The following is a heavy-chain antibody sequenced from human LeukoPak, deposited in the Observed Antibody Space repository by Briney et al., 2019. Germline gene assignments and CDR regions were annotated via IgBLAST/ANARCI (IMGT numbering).Heavy chain of an antibody. V-gene: IGHV3-30-3*01. CDR3: ARDRSGYANDAFDF. Sequence: PGGSLRLSCAASGFTFSSCAMHWVRQAPGKGLEWGAVLSYGGTNKYYADSVKGRFTISRDNSKNTMFLQMNSLRAEDTAVYHCARDRSGYANDAFDFWGQGTMVTVSS. CDR2: LSYGGTNK. J-gene: IGHJ3*01. D-gene: IGHD3-3*01. CDR1: GFTFSSCA.